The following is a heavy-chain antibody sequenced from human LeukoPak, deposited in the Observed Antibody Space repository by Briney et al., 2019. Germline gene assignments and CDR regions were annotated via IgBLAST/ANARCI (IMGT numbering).Heavy chain of an antibody. J-gene: IGHJ4*02. V-gene: IGHV4-61*02. Sequence: SETLSLTCTVSGGSISSGSYYWSWIRQPAGKGLEWIGRIYTSGSTNYNPSLKSRVTISVDTSKNQFSLKLSSVTAADTAVYYCARGALYDFWSGYYIDYWGQGTLVTVSS. CDR3: ARGALYDFWSGYYIDY. D-gene: IGHD3-3*01. CDR2: IYTSGST. CDR1: GGSISSGSYY.